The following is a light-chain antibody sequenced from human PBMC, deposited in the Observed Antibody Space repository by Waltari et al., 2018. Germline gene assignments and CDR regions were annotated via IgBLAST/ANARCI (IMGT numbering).Light chain of an antibody. V-gene: IGKV3-20*01. CDR2: GAS. CDR1: PGVSRA. CDR3: QHYVRLPVT. Sequence: IVLTQSPGTLSLSLGERAPLSGRASPGVSRALAWYQQKPGQAPRLLIYGASTRATGIPDRFSGSGSGTDFSLTISRLEPDDFAVYFCQHYVRLPVTFGQGTTVEI. J-gene: IGKJ1*01.